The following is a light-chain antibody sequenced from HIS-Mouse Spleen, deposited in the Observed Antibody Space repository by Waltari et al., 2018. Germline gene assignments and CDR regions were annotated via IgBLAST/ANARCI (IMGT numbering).Light chain of an antibody. CDR3: YSSDSKGNHRV. J-gene: IGLJ2*01. CDR1: ALQKKY. V-gene: IGLV3-10*01. Sequence: SYELTQPPSVSVSPGQTARITCSGDALQKKYAYWYQQKSGQAAVLVIYEDSKRPSGLPQQFSGSSSRTMATWTISGAQVEDEADYYGYSSDSKGNHRVVCGGTKLTVL. CDR2: EDS.